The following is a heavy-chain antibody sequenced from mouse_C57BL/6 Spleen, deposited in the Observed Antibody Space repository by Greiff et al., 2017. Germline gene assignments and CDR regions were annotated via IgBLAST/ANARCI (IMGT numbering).Heavy chain of an antibody. Sequence: VKLVESGAELARPGASVKLSCKASGYTFTSYGISWVKQRTGQGLEWIGEIYPRSGNTYYNEKFKGKATLTADKSSSTAYMELRSLTSEDSAVYFCARFLIYYDDDGVDYWGQGTTLTVSS. CDR2: IYPRSGNT. CDR1: GYTFTSYG. J-gene: IGHJ2*01. V-gene: IGHV1-81*01. CDR3: ARFLIYYDDDGVDY. D-gene: IGHD2-4*01.